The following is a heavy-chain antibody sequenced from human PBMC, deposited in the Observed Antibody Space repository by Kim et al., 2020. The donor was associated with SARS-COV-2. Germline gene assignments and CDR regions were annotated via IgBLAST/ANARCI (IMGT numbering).Heavy chain of an antibody. CDR2: IKSKTDGGTT. CDR1: GFTFSNAW. J-gene: IGHJ6*02. CDR3: TTLLRYFDWLAVKYYYYGMDV. D-gene: IGHD3-9*01. Sequence: GGSLRLSCAASGFTFSNAWMSWVRQAPGTGLEWVGRIKSKTDGGTTDYAAPVKGRFTISRDDSKNTLYLQMNSLKTEDTAVYYCTTLLRYFDWLAVKYYYYGMDVWGQGTTVTVSS. V-gene: IGHV3-15*01.